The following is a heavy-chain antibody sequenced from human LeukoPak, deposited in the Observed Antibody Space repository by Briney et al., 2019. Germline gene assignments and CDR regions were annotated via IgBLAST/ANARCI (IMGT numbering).Heavy chain of an antibody. CDR1: GFTFSSYS. CDR3: ATRPYDILTGYYWPFDY. D-gene: IGHD3-9*01. V-gene: IGHV3-48*01. CDR2: ISSSSSTI. J-gene: IGHJ4*02. Sequence: PGGSLRLSCAASGFTFSSYSMNWVRQAPGKGLEWVSYISSSSSTIYYADSVKGRFTISRDNAKNSLYLQMNRLRAEDTAVYYCATRPYDILTGYYWPFDYWGQGTLVTVSS.